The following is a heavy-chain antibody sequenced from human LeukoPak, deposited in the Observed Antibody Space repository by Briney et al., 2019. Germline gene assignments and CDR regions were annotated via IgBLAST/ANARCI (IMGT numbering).Heavy chain of an antibody. CDR3: AKDRCSNGIGCYYYYMDV. J-gene: IGHJ6*03. D-gene: IGHD2-8*01. Sequence: PGGSLRLSCAASGFTFSSYGMHWVRQAPGKGLEWVAFIRYDGNIKYYADSVKGRFTISRDNSKNTLYLQMNSLRAEDTAVYYCAKDRCSNGIGCYYYYMDVWGKGTTVTISS. CDR1: GFTFSSYG. CDR2: IRYDGNIK. V-gene: IGHV3-30*02.